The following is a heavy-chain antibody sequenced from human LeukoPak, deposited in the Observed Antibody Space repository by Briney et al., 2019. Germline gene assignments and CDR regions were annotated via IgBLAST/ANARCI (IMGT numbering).Heavy chain of an antibody. CDR3: ARDGSWVGRDSNY. Sequence: SQTLSLTCTVSGVSISSGGYYGSWIRQPPGKGLEWIGYIYHSGSTYYNPSLKSRVTISVDRSKNQFSLKLSSVTAADTAVYYCARDGSWVGRDSNYWGQGTLVTVSS. J-gene: IGHJ4*02. V-gene: IGHV4-30-2*01. D-gene: IGHD3-10*01. CDR1: GVSISSGGYY. CDR2: IYHSGST.